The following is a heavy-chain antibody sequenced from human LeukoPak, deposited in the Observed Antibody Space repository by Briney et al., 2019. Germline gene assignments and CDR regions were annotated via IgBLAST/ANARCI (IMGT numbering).Heavy chain of an antibody. CDR3: ARDQGGATSLAD. D-gene: IGHD1-1*01. CDR1: GFTFSSYA. V-gene: IGHV3-23*01. CDR2: ISGSGGST. Sequence: GGSLRLSCAASGFTFSSYAMSWVRQAPGKGLEWVSAISGSGGSTYYADSVKGRFTISRDNSKNTLYLQMNSLRAEDTAVYYCARDQGGATSLADWGQGTLVTVSS. J-gene: IGHJ4*02.